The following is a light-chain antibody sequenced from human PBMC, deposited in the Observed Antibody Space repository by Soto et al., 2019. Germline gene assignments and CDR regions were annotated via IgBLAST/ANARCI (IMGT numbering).Light chain of an antibody. CDR3: AAWDDRLNGWV. CDR1: SSNIGSNT. CDR2: SND. V-gene: IGLV1-44*01. Sequence: QSVLTQPPSASGTPGQRVSLSCSGRSSNIGSNTVNWYQQLPGTAPKVLIYSNDQRPSWIPDRFSGSKSGTSASLAISGLQSDDEADYYCAAWDDRLNGWVFGGGTKLTVL. J-gene: IGLJ3*02.